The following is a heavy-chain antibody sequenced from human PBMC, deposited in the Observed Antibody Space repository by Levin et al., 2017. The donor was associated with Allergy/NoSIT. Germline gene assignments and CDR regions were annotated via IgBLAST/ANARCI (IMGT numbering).Heavy chain of an antibody. Sequence: GASVKVSCKASGYTFTSYGISWVRQAPGQGLEWMGWISAYNGNTNYAQKLQGRVTMTTDTSTSTAYMELRSLRSDDTAVYYCARDLWIMEVVPAARFDYWGQGTLVTVSS. CDR1: GYTFTSYG. V-gene: IGHV1-18*01. J-gene: IGHJ4*02. D-gene: IGHD2-2*01. CDR2: ISAYNGNT. CDR3: ARDLWIMEVVPAARFDY.